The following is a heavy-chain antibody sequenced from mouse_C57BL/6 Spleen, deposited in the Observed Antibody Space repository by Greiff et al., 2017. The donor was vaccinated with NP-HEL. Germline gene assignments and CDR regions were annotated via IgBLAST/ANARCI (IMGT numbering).Heavy chain of an antibody. Sequence: QVQLQQPGAELVKPGASVKLSCKASGYTFTSYWMHWVKQRPGQGLEWIGMIHPNSGSTNYNEKFKSKATLTVDKSSSTAYMQLSSLTSEDSAVYYCARGRNYGSSPVGLDYWGQGTTLTVSS. J-gene: IGHJ2*01. D-gene: IGHD1-1*01. CDR3: ARGRNYGSSPVGLDY. CDR1: GYTFTSYW. V-gene: IGHV1-64*01. CDR2: IHPNSGST.